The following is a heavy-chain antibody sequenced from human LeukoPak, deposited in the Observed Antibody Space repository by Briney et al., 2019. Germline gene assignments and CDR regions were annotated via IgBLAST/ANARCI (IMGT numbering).Heavy chain of an antibody. Sequence: ASVKVSCKVSGYTLTELSMHWVRQAPGKGLEWMGGFDPEDGETIYAQKFQGRVTMTEDTSIDTAYMELSSLRSEDTAVYYCATVRYYDSSGYSRYYYYYMDVWGKGTTVTVSS. J-gene: IGHJ6*03. CDR1: GYTLTELS. CDR3: ATVRYYDSSGYSRYYYYYMDV. CDR2: FDPEDGET. D-gene: IGHD3-22*01. V-gene: IGHV1-24*01.